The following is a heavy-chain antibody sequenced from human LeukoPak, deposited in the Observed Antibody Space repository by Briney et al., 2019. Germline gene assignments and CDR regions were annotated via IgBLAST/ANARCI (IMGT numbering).Heavy chain of an antibody. D-gene: IGHD3-22*01. J-gene: IGHJ4*02. CDR2: ITTSDGNT. CDR3: ARPIYDSSGYYHDY. CDR1: GFTFSSYT. Sequence: PGGSLRLSCAASGFTFSSYTMSWVRQAPGKGLEWVSTITTSDGNTYYADSVKGRFTISRDNAKNSLYLQMNSLRAEDTAVYYCARPIYDSSGYYHDYWGQGTLVTVSS. V-gene: IGHV3-23*01.